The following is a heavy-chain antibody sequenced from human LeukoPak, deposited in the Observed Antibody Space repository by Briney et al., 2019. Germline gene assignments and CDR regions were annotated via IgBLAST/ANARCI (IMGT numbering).Heavy chain of an antibody. Sequence: GASLRLSCAASGFTFSSYAMSWVRQAPGKGLEWVSAISGSGGSTYYADSVKGRFTISRDNSKNTLHLQMNSLRAEDTAVYYCAKDRAYYYDSSGYYLDVWGQGTTVTVSS. D-gene: IGHD3-22*01. CDR2: ISGSGGST. CDR1: GFTFSSYA. J-gene: IGHJ6*02. V-gene: IGHV3-23*01. CDR3: AKDRAYYYDSSGYYLDV.